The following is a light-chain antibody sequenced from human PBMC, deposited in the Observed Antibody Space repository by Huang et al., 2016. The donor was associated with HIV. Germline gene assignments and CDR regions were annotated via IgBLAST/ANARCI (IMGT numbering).Light chain of an antibody. CDR3: QQYYTTPRT. CDR1: HSLLSTSNSQNY. CDR2: WAS. Sequence: VLTQSPASLAVSLGERATINGKSSHSLLSTSNSQNYLAWYQQRLGQPPKLLIYWASTRAPGVPARFSGSGSGPDFSLTIANLQAEDVAVYYCQQYYTTPRTFGPGTKVEIK. V-gene: IGKV4-1*01. J-gene: IGKJ3*01.